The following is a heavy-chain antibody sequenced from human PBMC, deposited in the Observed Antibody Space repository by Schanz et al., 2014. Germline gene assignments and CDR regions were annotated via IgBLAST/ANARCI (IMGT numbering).Heavy chain of an antibody. CDR3: AKDRRACSGGSCYSHDAFDI. CDR2: TSYDGSNK. CDR1: GFIFNDYY. D-gene: IGHD2-15*01. V-gene: IGHV3-30*18. Sequence: QVQLVESGGGLVKPGGSLRLSCAASGFIFNDYYMNWIRQAPGKGLEWVAVTSYDGSNKYYADSVKGRFTISRDNSKNTLYLQKNSLRAEDTAVYYCAKDRRACSGGSCYSHDAFDIWGQGTMVTVSS. J-gene: IGHJ3*02.